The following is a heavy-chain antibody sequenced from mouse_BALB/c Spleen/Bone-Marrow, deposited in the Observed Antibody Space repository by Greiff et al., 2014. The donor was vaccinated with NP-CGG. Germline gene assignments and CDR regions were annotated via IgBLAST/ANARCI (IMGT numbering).Heavy chain of an antibody. Sequence: EVQLQQSGPGLVKPSQSLSLTCSVTGYSITSGYYWNWIRQFPGNKLEWMGYISYDGSNNYNPSLKNRISITRDTSKNQFFLRLNCGTAEDTATYYWERGGELGGGKGTLVTVAA. V-gene: IGHV3-6*02. CDR1: GYSITSGYY. CDR3: ERGGELG. D-gene: IGHD4-1*01. CDR2: ISYDGSN. J-gene: IGHJ3*01.